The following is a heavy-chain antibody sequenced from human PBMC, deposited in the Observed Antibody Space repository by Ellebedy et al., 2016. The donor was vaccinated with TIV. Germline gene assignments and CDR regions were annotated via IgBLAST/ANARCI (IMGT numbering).Heavy chain of an antibody. D-gene: IGHD7-27*01. CDR1: DTSFSGNY. V-gene: IGHV4-34*01. Sequence: SETLSLTXAVSDTSFSGNYWSWIRQSPGRGLEWIGEISLSGGTNYNPSLKSRVTMSVDTSKNQFSLKLSSVTAADTAVYYCARDAWGRDAFDIWGQGTMVSVSS. CDR3: ARDAWGRDAFDI. CDR2: ISLSGGT. J-gene: IGHJ3*02.